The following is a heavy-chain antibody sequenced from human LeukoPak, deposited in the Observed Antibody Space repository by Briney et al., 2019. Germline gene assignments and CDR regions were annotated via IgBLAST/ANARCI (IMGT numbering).Heavy chain of an antibody. J-gene: IGHJ6*02. Sequence: PGGSLRLSCAASGFTLRSHGMHWVRQAPGKGLEWVASINHNGNVNYYVDSVKGRFTISRDNAKNSLYLQMSNLRAEDTAVYFCARGGGLDVWGQGATVTVSS. V-gene: IGHV3-7*03. CDR3: ARGGGLDV. D-gene: IGHD3-16*01. CDR1: GFTLRSHG. CDR2: INHNGNVN.